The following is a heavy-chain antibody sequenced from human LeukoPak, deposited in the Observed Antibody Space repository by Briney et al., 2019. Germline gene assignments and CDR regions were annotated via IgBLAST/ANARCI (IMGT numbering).Heavy chain of an antibody. CDR3: ARVGQQLVRENFDY. CDR2: ISSSSSYI. J-gene: IGHJ4*02. Sequence: GGSLRLSCAASGFTFSSYSMNWVRQAPGKGLEWVSSISSSSSYIYYADSVKGRFTISRDNAKNSLYLQMNSLRAEDTAVYYCARVGQQLVRENFDYWGQGTLVTVSS. CDR1: GFTFSSYS. D-gene: IGHD6-13*01. V-gene: IGHV3-21*01.